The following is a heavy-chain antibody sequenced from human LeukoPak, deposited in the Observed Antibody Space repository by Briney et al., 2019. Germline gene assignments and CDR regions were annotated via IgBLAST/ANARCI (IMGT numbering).Heavy chain of an antibody. CDR1: GGSFSGYY. CDR2: IYTSGST. CDR3: ARKDSSGPYFDY. D-gene: IGHD6-19*01. V-gene: IGHV4-59*10. Sequence: SETLSLTCAVYGGSFSGYYWSWIRQPAGKGLEWIGRIYTSGSTNYNPSLKSRVTMSVDTSKNQFSLKLSSVTAADTAVYYCARKDSSGPYFDYWGQGTLVTVSS. J-gene: IGHJ4*02.